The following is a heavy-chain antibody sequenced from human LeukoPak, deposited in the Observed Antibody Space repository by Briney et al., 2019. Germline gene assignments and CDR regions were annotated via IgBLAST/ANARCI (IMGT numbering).Heavy chain of an antibody. Sequence: ASVKVSCKASGYTFTGYYMHWVRQAPGQGLEWMGWINPNSGGTNYAQKFQGRVTMTRDTSISTAYMELSRLRSDDTAVYYCASGVIDYYGSGSYLTDDYWGQGTLVTVSS. CDR3: ASGVIDYYGSGSYLTDDY. CDR1: GYTFTGYY. V-gene: IGHV1-2*02. D-gene: IGHD3-10*01. CDR2: INPNSGGT. J-gene: IGHJ4*02.